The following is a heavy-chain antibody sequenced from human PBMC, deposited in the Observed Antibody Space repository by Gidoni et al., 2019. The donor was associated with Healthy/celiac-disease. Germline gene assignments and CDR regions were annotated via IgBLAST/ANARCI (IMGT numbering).Heavy chain of an antibody. D-gene: IGHD2-15*01. CDR1: GFPFSSYG. V-gene: IGHV3-7*01. CDR3: ARERSSAVANYYYYYGMDV. CDR2: IKQDGSEK. J-gene: IGHJ6*02. Sequence: EVQLVESGGGLVQPGGSLRLSCAASGFPFSSYGMSWVRQAPGKGLEWVANIKQDGSEKYYVDSVKGRFTISRDNAKNSLYLQMNSLRAEDTAVYYCARERSSAVANYYYYYGMDVWGQGTTVTVSS.